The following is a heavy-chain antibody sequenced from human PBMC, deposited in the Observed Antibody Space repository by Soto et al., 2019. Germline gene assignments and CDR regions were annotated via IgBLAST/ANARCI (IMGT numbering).Heavy chain of an antibody. CDR3: ARDGTVVTPGFSDY. J-gene: IGHJ4*02. V-gene: IGHV3-48*02. CDR2: ISSSSSTI. Sequence: EVQLVESGGGLVQPGGSLRRSCAASGFTFSSYSMNWVRQAPGKGLEWVSYISSSSSTIYYADSVKGRVTISRDNAKNSLYLQMNSLRDEDTAVYYCARDGTVVTPGFSDYWGQGTLFTVSS. D-gene: IGHD2-21*02. CDR1: GFTFSSYS.